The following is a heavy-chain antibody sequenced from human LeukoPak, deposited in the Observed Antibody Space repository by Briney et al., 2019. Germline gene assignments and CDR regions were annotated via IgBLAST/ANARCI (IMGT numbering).Heavy chain of an antibody. CDR2: ISGSGNST. V-gene: IGHV3-23*01. J-gene: IGHJ4*02. D-gene: IGHD2-15*01. CDR1: GFTFSSYA. Sequence: GGSLRLSCAASGFTFSSYAMNWVRQAPGKGLEWVSTISGSGNSTYYADSVKGRFTISRDNSKNTLYLQMNSLRAEDTAVYYCAKGPHRYCSGGSCYNPFDYWGQGTLVTVSS. CDR3: AKGPHRYCSGGSCYNPFDY.